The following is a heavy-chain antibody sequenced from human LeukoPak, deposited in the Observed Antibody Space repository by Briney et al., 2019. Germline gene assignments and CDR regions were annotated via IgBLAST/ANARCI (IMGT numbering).Heavy chain of an antibody. J-gene: IGHJ4*02. CDR3: ARNPPRRPIDY. V-gene: IGHV3-23*01. CDR1: GFAFSIYA. CDR2: IGPGDDT. Sequence: GGSLRLSCGASGFAFSIYAVGWVRQAPRKGLEWVSAIGPGDDTHYADSVKGRFSISRDNSKSTLYLQMNSLRAEDTALYYCARNPPRRPIDYWGQGTLVTVSS. D-gene: IGHD6-6*01.